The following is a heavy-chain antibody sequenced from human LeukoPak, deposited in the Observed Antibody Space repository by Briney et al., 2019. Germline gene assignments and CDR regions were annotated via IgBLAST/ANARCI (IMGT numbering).Heavy chain of an antibody. Sequence: SETLSLTCTVSGGSISSGNFYWSWIRQPPGKGLEWIVYIFYLGSTYYNLSLKSRVTMSVDTSKNQFSLKLRSVTAADTAVYYCARKYPDHWFDPWGQGTLVTVSS. D-gene: IGHD6-6*01. V-gene: IGHV4-30-4*01. J-gene: IGHJ5*02. CDR2: IFYLGST. CDR3: ARKYPDHWFDP. CDR1: GGSISSGNFY.